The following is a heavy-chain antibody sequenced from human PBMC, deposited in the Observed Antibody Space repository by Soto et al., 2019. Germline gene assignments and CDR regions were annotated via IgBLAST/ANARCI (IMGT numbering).Heavy chain of an antibody. CDR2: INHSGST. CDR1: GGSFSDYY. J-gene: IGHJ4*02. V-gene: IGHV4-34*01. CDR3: ARGLTTVVTQRYFDY. D-gene: IGHD4-17*01. Sequence: QVQLQQWGAGLLKPSDTLSLTCAVYGGSFSDYYWTWIRQPPGKGLEWIGEINHSGSTYYNPSLKSRVTVSVDTSKDLFSLRLSSVTAADTAVYYCARGLTTVVTQRYFDYWGQGTLVTVSS.